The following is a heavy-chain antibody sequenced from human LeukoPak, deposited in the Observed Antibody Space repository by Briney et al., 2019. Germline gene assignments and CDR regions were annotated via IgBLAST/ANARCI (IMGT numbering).Heavy chain of an antibody. D-gene: IGHD3-22*01. J-gene: IGHJ4*02. CDR1: GFTFSTYS. CDR2: ISSSSSTI. V-gene: IGHV3-48*01. CDR3: ARGLQGYYYESSGYKGY. Sequence: GGSLRLSCAVSGFTFSTYSMNWVRQTPGKGLEWVSYISSSSSTIHYLDSVKGRFTISRDNAKNSLYLQMSSLRAEDTAVYYCARGLQGYYYESSGYKGYWGQGTLVTVSS.